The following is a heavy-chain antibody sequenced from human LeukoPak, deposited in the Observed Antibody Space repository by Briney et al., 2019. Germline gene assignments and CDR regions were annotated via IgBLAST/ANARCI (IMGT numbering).Heavy chain of an antibody. CDR3: AKVPYYYDSSGPHGRDAFDI. Sequence: GGSLRLSCAASGFTFSSYSMNWVRQAPGKGLEWVSSISSSSSYIYYADSVKGRFTISRDNSKNTLYLQMNSLRAEDTAVYYCAKVPYYYDSSGPHGRDAFDIWGQGTMVTVSS. J-gene: IGHJ3*02. D-gene: IGHD3-22*01. CDR1: GFTFSSYS. V-gene: IGHV3-21*04. CDR2: ISSSSSYI.